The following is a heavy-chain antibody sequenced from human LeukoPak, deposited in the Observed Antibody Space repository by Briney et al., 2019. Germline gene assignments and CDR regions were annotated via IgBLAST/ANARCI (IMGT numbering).Heavy chain of an antibody. CDR3: ARRRLLYFDDP. V-gene: IGHV4-34*01. CDR2: VNDSGST. Sequence: SETLSLTCTVSGGSISSYYWGWIRQPPGKGLEWIGDVNDSGSTNYNPSLKSRVAMSVDTSKNQFSLNLTSVTAADTAVYYCARRRLLYFDDPWGQGTLVTISS. J-gene: IGHJ5*02. CDR1: GGSISSYY. D-gene: IGHD3-3*01.